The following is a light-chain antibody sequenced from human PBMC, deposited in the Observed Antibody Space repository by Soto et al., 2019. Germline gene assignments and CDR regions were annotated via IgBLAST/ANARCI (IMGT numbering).Light chain of an antibody. V-gene: IGKV3-20*01. Sequence: EIVLTQSPGTLSLSPGERATLSCRASQSVSSSYLAWYQQKPGQAPRLLIYDAFSRATGIPDRFSGSGSGTDFTLTISRLEPEDFATYYCQHDNSYSEAFGQGTKVDIK. CDR1: QSVSSSY. CDR2: DAF. CDR3: QHDNSYSEA. J-gene: IGKJ1*01.